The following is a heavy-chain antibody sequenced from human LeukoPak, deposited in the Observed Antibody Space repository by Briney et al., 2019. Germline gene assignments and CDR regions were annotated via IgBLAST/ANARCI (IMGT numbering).Heavy chain of an antibody. CDR2: TSDSGNT. D-gene: IGHD2-15*01. Sequence: SETLSLTCTVSGGSIRNYYWNWIRQPPGKGLEWIGYTSDSGNTDYKPSLKSRVTISVDTSKNQFSLKLTSATAADTAVYYCARWRSHGRYFDYWGQGALVTVSS. CDR3: ARWRSHGRYFDY. V-gene: IGHV4-59*01. CDR1: GGSIRNYY. J-gene: IGHJ4*02.